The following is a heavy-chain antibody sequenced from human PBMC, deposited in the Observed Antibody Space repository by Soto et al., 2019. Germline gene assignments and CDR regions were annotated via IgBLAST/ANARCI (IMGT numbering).Heavy chain of an antibody. CDR3: ARDRHNNFFDP. V-gene: IGHV4-31*11. CDR2: IYYSGST. D-gene: IGHD6-6*01. CDR1: GVSISSGGYY. Sequence: SETLSLTCAVSGVSISSGGYYWTWIRQSPGKGLEWIGYIYYSGSTYYNPSLESRVAISLDTSRSQFSLTLHSVTAADTAIYYCARDRHNNFFDPWGQGTLVTVSS. J-gene: IGHJ5*02.